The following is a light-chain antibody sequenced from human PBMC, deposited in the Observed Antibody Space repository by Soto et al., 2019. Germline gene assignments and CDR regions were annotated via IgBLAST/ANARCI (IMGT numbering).Light chain of an antibody. V-gene: IGLV1-51*01. Sequence: QSVLTPPPSVSAAPGQKVTIPCSGSSSNIGNNYVSWYQQLPGTAPKLLIYDNNKRPSGIPDRFSGSKSSTSATLGIAGLQTGDEADYYCGTWDSSLSAGVFGGGTQLTVL. CDR1: SSNIGNNY. CDR3: GTWDSSLSAGV. CDR2: DNN. J-gene: IGLJ2*01.